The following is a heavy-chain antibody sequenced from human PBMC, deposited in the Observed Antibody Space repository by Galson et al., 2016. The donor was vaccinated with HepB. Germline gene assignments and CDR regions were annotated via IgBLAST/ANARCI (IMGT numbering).Heavy chain of an antibody. CDR2: IFYTATS. V-gene: IGHV4-31*03. Sequence: TLSLTCSVSGGSISNADVHWSWIRQHPERGLEWIGHIFYTATSYYNPSLRSRVVLSVDTTRSQFSLIVRSVTAADTALYYCARDTSLGGFDSWGRGTLVTVSS. J-gene: IGHJ4*02. CDR3: ARDTSLGGFDS. CDR1: GGSISNADVH. D-gene: IGHD3-16*01.